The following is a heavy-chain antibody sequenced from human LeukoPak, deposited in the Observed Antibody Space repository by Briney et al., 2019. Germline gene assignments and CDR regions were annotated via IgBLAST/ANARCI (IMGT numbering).Heavy chain of an antibody. J-gene: IGHJ4*02. CDR3: TTDLEWLGGDY. CDR1: GFTFSSYA. Sequence: GGSLRLSCAASGFTFSSYAMNWVRQAPGKGLEWLGRIKSKTDGGTVDYAAPVKGRFTISRDDSKNTMYLQMNNLKTEDTGVYYCTTDLEWLGGDYWGQGTLVSVSS. CDR2: IKSKTDGGTV. V-gene: IGHV3-15*01. D-gene: IGHD6-19*01.